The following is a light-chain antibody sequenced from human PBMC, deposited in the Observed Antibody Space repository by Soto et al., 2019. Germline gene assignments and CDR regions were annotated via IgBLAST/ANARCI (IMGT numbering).Light chain of an antibody. Sequence: IVLTQSPATLYLSPGERAILSCRASQSIGHYLAWYQHRRGQTPRLLIYDASKRAAGIPARFSGSGSETDFTLTISSLEPEDFAVYYCQQLRGAFGQGTKLDIK. V-gene: IGKV3-11*01. CDR2: DAS. CDR1: QSIGHY. J-gene: IGKJ2*01. CDR3: QQLRGA.